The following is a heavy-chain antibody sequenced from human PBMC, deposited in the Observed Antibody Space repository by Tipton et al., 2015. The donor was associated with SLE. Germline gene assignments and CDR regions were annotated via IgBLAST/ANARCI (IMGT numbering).Heavy chain of an antibody. CDR1: GGSFSGYY. V-gene: IGHV4-34*01. J-gene: IGHJ3*02. CDR2: INHSGST. D-gene: IGHD1-26*01. Sequence: TLSLTCAVYGGSFSGYYWSWIRQPPGKGLEWIGEINHSGSTNYNPSLKSRVTISVDTSKNQFSLKLSSVTAAATAVYYCARGGGSDAFDIWGQGTMVTVSS. CDR3: ARGGGSDAFDI.